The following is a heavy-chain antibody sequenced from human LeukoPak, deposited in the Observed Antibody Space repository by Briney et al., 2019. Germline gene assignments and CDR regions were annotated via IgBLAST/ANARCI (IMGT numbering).Heavy chain of an antibody. CDR1: GGSFSGYY. V-gene: IGHV4-34*01. CDR3: ARGRMVTMIVVVTHYFDY. Sequence: SETLSLTCAVYGGSFSGYYWSWIRNPPGKGLEWIGEINHSGSTNYNPSLKSRVTISVDTSKNQFSLKLSSVTAADTAVYYCARGRMVTMIVVVTHYFDYWGQGTLVTVSS. D-gene: IGHD3-22*01. J-gene: IGHJ4*02. CDR2: INHSGST.